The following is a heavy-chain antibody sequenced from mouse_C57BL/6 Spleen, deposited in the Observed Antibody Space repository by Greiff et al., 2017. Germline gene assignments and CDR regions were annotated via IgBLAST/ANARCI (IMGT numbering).Heavy chain of an antibody. D-gene: IGHD1-1*01. V-gene: IGHV1-69*01. CDR1: GYTFTSYW. CDR3: ARLDYGSSYDAMDY. J-gene: IGHJ4*01. Sequence: QVQLQQSGAELVMPGASVKLSCKASGYTFTSYWMHWVKQRPGQGLEWIGEIDPSDSYTNYNQKFKGKSTLTVDKSSSTAYMQLSSLTSEDSAVYYCARLDYGSSYDAMDYWGQGTSVTVSS. CDR2: IDPSDSYT.